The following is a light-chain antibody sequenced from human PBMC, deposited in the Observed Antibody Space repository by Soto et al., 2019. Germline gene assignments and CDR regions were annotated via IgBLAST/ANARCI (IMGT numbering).Light chain of an antibody. Sequence: IQMTQSPSSLSASVGDRVTITCRASQSISKYLNWYQQKPGKAPKLLIYAASSLHSGVPSRFSGSGSGTDFTLTIRRLQPEDFATYYCQQSYSAPPLTFGGGTNVEFK. CDR1: QSISKY. CDR3: QQSYSAPPLT. J-gene: IGKJ4*01. CDR2: AAS. V-gene: IGKV1-39*01.